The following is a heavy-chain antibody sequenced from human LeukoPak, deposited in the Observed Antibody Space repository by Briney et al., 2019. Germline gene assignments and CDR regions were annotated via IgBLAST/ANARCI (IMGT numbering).Heavy chain of an antibody. CDR1: GFTFSSYA. CDR3: ARAGQPAAAGPLDY. V-gene: IGHV3-23*01. Sequence: GGSLRLSCAASGFTFSSYAMGWVRQVPGKGLEWVSAISATGGTTYYADSVKGRFTISRDNAKNTLYLQMNSLRAEDTAVYYCARAGQPAAAGPLDYWGQGTLVTVSS. D-gene: IGHD6-13*01. CDR2: ISATGGTT. J-gene: IGHJ4*02.